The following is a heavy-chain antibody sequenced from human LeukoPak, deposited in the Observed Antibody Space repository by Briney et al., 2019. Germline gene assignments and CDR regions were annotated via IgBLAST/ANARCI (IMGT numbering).Heavy chain of an antibody. CDR1: GFTFSNAW. D-gene: IGHD2-8*01. V-gene: IGHV3-23*01. CDR3: AKDLRPDGVDNFDH. CDR2: ILASGSPT. Sequence: GGSLRLSCAASGFTFSNAWMNWVRQAPGKGLQWVANILASGSPTYYADSVKGRFIISRDNSKNTVYLQMNSLRVEDTAIYYCAKDLRPDGVDNFDHWGQGILVTVSS. J-gene: IGHJ4*02.